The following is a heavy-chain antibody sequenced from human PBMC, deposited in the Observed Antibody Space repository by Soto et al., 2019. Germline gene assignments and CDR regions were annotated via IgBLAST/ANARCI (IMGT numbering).Heavy chain of an antibody. CDR3: VLDASLLTPAAQPPRFDS. CDR1: GYSFMKYG. J-gene: IGHJ5*01. V-gene: IGHV1-18*01. Sequence: ASVKVSCKGFGYSFMKYGINWVRQGPGQGLEWVGWISPYSGYTHSAQKFHGRLTLTTDTAASIAYMELRMLRCAVAAVYYCVLDASLLTPAAQPPRFDSSAQGTLATDPS. CDR2: ISPYSGYT. D-gene: IGHD2-2*01.